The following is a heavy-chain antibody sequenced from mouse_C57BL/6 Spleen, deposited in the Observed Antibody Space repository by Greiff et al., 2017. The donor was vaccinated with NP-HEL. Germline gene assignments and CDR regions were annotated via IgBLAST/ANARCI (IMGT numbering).Heavy chain of an antibody. CDR2: IRNKANGYTT. Sequence: DVHLVESGGGLVQPGGSLSLSCAASGFTFTDYYMSWVRQPPGKALEWLGFIRNKANGYTTEYSASVTGRFTISTANSQRILYLHMNALRAEDSATYYCARWGRTFDYWGQGTTLTVSS. J-gene: IGHJ2*01. CDR1: GFTFTDYY. V-gene: IGHV7-3*01. D-gene: IGHD3-3*01. CDR3: ARWGRTFDY.